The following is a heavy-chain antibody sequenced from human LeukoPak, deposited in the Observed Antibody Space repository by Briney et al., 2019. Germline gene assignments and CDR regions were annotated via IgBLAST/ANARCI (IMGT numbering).Heavy chain of an antibody. CDR1: GGSISSGGYY. Sequence: PSETPSLTCTVSGGSISSGGYYWSWIRQHPGKGLEWIGYIYYSGSTYYNPSLKSRLTISVDTSKNQFSLKLSSVTAADTAVYYCARTTVVAKYFDYWGQGTLVTVSS. J-gene: IGHJ4*02. V-gene: IGHV4-31*03. D-gene: IGHD4-23*01. CDR3: ARTTVVAKYFDY. CDR2: IYYSGST.